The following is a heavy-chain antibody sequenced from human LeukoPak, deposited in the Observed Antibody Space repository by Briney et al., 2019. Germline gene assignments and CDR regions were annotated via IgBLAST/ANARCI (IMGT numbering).Heavy chain of an antibody. D-gene: IGHD2-2*01. CDR3: ARDLGGFCSSTGCYPRNVFDM. CDR1: GGSISSGGYS. CDR2: IYYSGST. Sequence: SETLSLTCTVSGGSISSGGYSWSWIRQHPGKGLEWIGYIYYSGSTYYNPSLKSRVTISVDTSKNQFSLKLSSVTAADTAVYYCARDLGGFCSSTGCYPRNVFDMGGKGKRVTVFS. V-gene: IGHV4-31*03. J-gene: IGHJ3*02.